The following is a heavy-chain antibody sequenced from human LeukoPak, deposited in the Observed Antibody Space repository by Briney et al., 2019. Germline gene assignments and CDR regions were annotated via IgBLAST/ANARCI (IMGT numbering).Heavy chain of an antibody. J-gene: IGHJ6*02. CDR2: VYTGGKT. V-gene: IGHV3-66*01. D-gene: IGHD1-26*01. Sequence: GGSLRLTCASSGFTVSGNYVSWVRQAPGKGLEWVSVVYTGGKTYYADSVKGRFTISRDNSKNTLYLQMNSLRVEDTAVYYCAKSPGTYSYFYAMDVWGQGTTVTVSS. CDR1: GFTVSGNY. CDR3: AKSPGTYSYFYAMDV.